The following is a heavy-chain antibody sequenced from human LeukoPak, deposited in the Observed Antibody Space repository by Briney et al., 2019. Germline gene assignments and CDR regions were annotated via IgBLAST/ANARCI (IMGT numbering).Heavy chain of an antibody. CDR2: IYPGASDT. D-gene: IGHD1-7*01. CDR3: ARHNPGTLDY. J-gene: IGHJ4*02. V-gene: IGHV5-51*01. CDR1: GYSFTSYS. Sequence: GETLKITCKGSGYSFTSYSGGWVPLMTGKGLEWMWLIYPGASDTRYRPSFHGQVTISADNSISTAHLQRSSLKASDTAMYYCARHNPGTLDYWGQGTLVTVSS.